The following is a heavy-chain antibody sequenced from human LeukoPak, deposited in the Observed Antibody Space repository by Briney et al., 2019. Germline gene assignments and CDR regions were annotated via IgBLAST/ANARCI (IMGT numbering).Heavy chain of an antibody. J-gene: IGHJ5*02. CDR2: IIPIFGTA. D-gene: IGHD3-3*01. CDR3: ARWRNYDFAQGGFDP. Sequence: SVKVSCKASGYTFTSYGISWVRQAPGQGLEWMGGIIPIFGTANYAQKFQGRVTITTDESTSTAYMELSSLRSEDTAVYYCARWRNYDFAQGGFDPWGQGTLVTVSS. CDR1: GYTFTSYG. V-gene: IGHV1-69*05.